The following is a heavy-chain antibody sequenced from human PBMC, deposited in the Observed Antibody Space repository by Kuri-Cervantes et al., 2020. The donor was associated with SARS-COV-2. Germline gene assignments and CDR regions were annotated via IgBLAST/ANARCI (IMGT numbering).Heavy chain of an antibody. Sequence: GGSVRLSCAASGFTFSSYAMSWVRQAPGKGLEWVSAISGSGGSTYYADSVKGRFTISRDNSKNTLYLQMNSLRAEDTAVYYCAKGYSSGWSAFDYWGQGTLVTVSS. CDR1: GFTFSSYA. CDR3: AKGYSSGWSAFDY. CDR2: ISGSGGST. V-gene: IGHV3-23*01. D-gene: IGHD6-19*01. J-gene: IGHJ4*02.